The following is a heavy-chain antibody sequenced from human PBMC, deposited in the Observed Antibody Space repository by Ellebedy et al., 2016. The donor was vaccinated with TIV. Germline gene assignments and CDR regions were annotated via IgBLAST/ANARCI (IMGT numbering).Heavy chain of an antibody. CDR3: ARGSDNWRVDSYYGMDV. CDR1: GYTFTSYA. CDR2: INTNTGNP. J-gene: IGHJ6*02. Sequence: ASVKVSCKASGYTFTSYAMNWVRQAPGQGLEWMGWINTNTGNPTYAQGFTGRFVFSLDTSVSTAYLQISSLKAEDTAVYYCARGSDNWRVDSYYGMDVWGQGTTVTVSS. V-gene: IGHV7-4-1*02. D-gene: IGHD1-1*01.